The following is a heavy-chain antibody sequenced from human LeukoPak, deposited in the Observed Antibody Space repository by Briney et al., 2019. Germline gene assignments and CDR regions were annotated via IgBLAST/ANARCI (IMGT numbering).Heavy chain of an antibody. J-gene: IGHJ6*02. Sequence: ASVKVSRKASGYTFTGTYMPRVCQAPGQGLEWMGGSNPNSGGTNYAKRYQGKVTMTRDTSISTAYMDMSRLKSDDTAVYYCARTTHCSSTSCYQYYYYYGMDVWGQGTTVTVSS. CDR2: SNPNSGGT. CDR3: ARTTHCSSTSCYQYYYYYGMDV. D-gene: IGHD2-2*01. CDR1: GYTFTGTY. V-gene: IGHV1-2*02.